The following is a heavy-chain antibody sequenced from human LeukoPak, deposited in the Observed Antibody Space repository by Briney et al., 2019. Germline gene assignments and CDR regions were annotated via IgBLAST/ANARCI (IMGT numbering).Heavy chain of an antibody. CDR1: GASISSTSDY. CDR2: IYYTARA. CDR3: ARQRQHCDGGSCFPPDH. V-gene: IGHV4-39*01. J-gene: IGHJ4*01. Sequence: SETLSLTCTVSGASISSTSDYWGWIRQPPGQGLEGIGTIYYTARAYYNPSLKSPLTISIDMTKNQLSLNLNSMTATDTAICYCARQRQHCDGGSCFPPDHWGHGTLVTVSS. D-gene: IGHD2-15*01.